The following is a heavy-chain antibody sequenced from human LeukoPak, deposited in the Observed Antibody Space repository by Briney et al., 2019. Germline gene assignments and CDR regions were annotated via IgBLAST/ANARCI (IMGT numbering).Heavy chain of an antibody. CDR2: IYYSGST. J-gene: IGHJ4*02. CDR1: GGSISSYC. Sequence: SETLSLTCTVSGGSISSYCWSWIRQPPGKGLEWIGYIYYSGSTNYNPSLKSRVTISVDTSKNQFSLKLSSVTAADTAVYYCARHDVYGSGWDPFDYWGQGTLVTVSS. D-gene: IGHD6-19*01. V-gene: IGHV4-59*08. CDR3: ARHDVYGSGWDPFDY.